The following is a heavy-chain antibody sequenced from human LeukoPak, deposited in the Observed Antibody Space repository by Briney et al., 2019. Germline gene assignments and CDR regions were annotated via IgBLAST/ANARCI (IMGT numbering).Heavy chain of an antibody. V-gene: IGHV4-59*08. J-gene: IGHJ4*02. CDR2: IYNGGSP. CDR1: GASVSTYY. Sequence: SETLSLTCTVSGASVSTYYWSWIRQPPGKALEWLGYIYNGGSPNYNPSPKSRVAISLDTSKNQFSLKLTSVTATDTAVYYCARHVRYSYVFFDYWGQGTLVTVSS. D-gene: IGHD3-16*02. CDR3: ARHVRYSYVFFDY.